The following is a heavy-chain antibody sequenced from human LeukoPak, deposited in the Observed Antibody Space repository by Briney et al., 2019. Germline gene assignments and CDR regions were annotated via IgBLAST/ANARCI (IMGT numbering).Heavy chain of an antibody. CDR1: GFTFSDYY. J-gene: IGHJ4*02. CDR2: ISSSSSYT. D-gene: IGHD6-13*01. Sequence: GGPLRLSCAASGFTFSDYYMSWIRQAPGKGLEWISYISSSSSYTNYADSVKGRFTISRDNAKNSLYLQMNSLRAEDTAVYYCARVIGSSFSFDYWGQGTLVTVSS. CDR3: ARVIGSSFSFDY. V-gene: IGHV3-11*05.